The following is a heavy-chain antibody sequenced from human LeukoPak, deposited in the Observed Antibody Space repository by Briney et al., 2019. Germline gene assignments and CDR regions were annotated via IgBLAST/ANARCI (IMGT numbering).Heavy chain of an antibody. CDR1: GGTFSSYA. V-gene: IGHV1-69*13. Sequence: SVKVSCKASGGTFSSYAISWVRRAPGQGLEWMGGIIPIFGTANYAQKFQGRVTITADESTSTAYMELSSLRSEDTAVYYCARASELRGPGFYYYMDVWGKGTTVTVSS. CDR3: ARASELRGPGFYYYMDV. J-gene: IGHJ6*03. D-gene: IGHD1-7*01. CDR2: IIPIFGTA.